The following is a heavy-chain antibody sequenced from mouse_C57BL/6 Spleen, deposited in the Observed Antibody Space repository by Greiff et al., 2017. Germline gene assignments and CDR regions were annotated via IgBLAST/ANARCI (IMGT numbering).Heavy chain of an antibody. D-gene: IGHD3-3*01. V-gene: IGHV1-72*01. CDR2: IDPNSGGT. CDR3: AREGLNWYFDV. J-gene: IGHJ1*03. Sequence: QVQLQQPGAELVKPGASVKLSCKASGYTFTSYWMHWVKQRPGRGLEWIGRIDPNSGGTKYNEKFKSKATLTVGKPSSTAYMQLSSLTSEDSAVYYCAREGLNWYFDVWGTGTTVTVSS. CDR1: GYTFTSYW.